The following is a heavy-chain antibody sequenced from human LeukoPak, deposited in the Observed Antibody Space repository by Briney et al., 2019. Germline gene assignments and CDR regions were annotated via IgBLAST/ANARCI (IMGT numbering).Heavy chain of an antibody. V-gene: IGHV3-74*01. D-gene: IGHD6-19*01. CDR3: ASIAVAGTDYYYYGMDV. J-gene: IGHJ6*02. CDR1: GFTFSSYW. CDR2: INSDGSST. Sequence: GSLRLSCAASGFTFSSYWMHWVRQAPGKGLVWVSHINSDGSSTSYADSVKGRFTISRDNAKNTLYLQMNSLRAEDTAVYYCASIAVAGTDYYYYGMDVWGQGTTVTVSS.